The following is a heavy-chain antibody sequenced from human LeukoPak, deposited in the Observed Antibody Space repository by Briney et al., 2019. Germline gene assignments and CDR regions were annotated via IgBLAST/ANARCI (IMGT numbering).Heavy chain of an antibody. V-gene: IGHV3-11*01. CDR3: ARRIWGADSQSHTFDI. D-gene: IGHD3-16*01. Sequence: GGSLRLSCAASGFTFNDYNMGWIRQAPGKGLEWVAYISSGMYHADSVKGRFTISRDNAKNSLYLQMNSLRADDTAVYYCARRIWGADSQSHTFDIWGQGTMVTVSS. J-gene: IGHJ3*02. CDR1: GFTFNDYN. CDR2: ISSGM.